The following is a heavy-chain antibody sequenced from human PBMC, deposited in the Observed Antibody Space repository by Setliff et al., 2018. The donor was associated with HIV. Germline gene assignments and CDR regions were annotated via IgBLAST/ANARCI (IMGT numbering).Heavy chain of an antibody. D-gene: IGHD2-2*01. V-gene: IGHV3-30-3*01. CDR2: ISYDGSNK. J-gene: IGHJ3*02. CDR1: GFTFSSYA. Sequence: SLRLSCAASGFTFSSYAVHWVRQAPGKGLEWVAVISYDGSNKYYADSVKGRFTISRDNSKNTLYLQMNSLRAEDTAVYYCARDSSLVVPNDAFDIWGQGTMVTVSS. CDR3: ARDSSLVVPNDAFDI.